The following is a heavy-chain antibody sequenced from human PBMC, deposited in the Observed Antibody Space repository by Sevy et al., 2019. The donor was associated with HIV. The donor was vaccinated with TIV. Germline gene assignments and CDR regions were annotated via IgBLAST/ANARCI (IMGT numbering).Heavy chain of an antibody. V-gene: IGHV3-15*01. CDR3: TTASWSQEDYYNY. CDR1: GFTFSNAW. Sequence: GGSLRLSCAASGFTFSNAWMSWVRQAPGKGLEWVGRIKGKIYDGTIDYAAPVKERFSISRDDSKNTLYLQMNSLKTEDTAVYYCTTASWSQEDYYNYWGQGTLVTVSS. J-gene: IGHJ4*02. CDR2: IKGKIYDGTI. D-gene: IGHD6-13*01.